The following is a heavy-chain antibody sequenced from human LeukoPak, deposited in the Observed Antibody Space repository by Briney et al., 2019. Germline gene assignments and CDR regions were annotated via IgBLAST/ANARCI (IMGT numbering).Heavy chain of an antibody. V-gene: IGHV3-23*01. CDR1: GFTVSTNY. J-gene: IGHJ5*02. CDR2: ISGSGGST. CDR3: AKDIVVVVAASYNTYNWFDP. D-gene: IGHD2-15*01. Sequence: GGSLRLSCAASGFTVSTNYMSWVRQAPGKGLEWVSAISGSGGSTYYADSVKGRFTISRDNSKNTLYLQMNSLRAEDTAVYYCAKDIVVVVAASYNTYNWFDPWGQGTLVTVSS.